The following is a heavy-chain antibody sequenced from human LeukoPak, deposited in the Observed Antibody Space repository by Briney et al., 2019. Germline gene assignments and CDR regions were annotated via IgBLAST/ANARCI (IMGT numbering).Heavy chain of an antibody. CDR1: GFTFSSYE. V-gene: IGHV3-48*03. Sequence: GGSLRLSCAASGFTFSSYERNWVRQAPGKGLEWVSYISSSGSTIYYADSVKGRFTISRGNAKNSLYLQMNSLRAEDTAVYYCAELGITMIGGVWGNGTTVTISS. J-gene: IGHJ6*04. D-gene: IGHD3-10*02. CDR2: ISSSGSTI. CDR3: AELGITMIGGV.